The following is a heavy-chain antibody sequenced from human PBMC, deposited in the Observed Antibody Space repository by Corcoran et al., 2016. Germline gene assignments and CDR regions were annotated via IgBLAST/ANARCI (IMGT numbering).Heavy chain of an antibody. Sequence: EVQLVESGGGLVQPGRSLRLSCTTSGFTFGDYAMGWFRQSPGKGLEWVGLIRTKAKGGTTEYAASVKGRFSISRDDSKATAYLDMNSLETEDTAVYYCARDRLGPPNGYIFTYCGQGTLVTVSS. D-gene: IGHD5-12*01. CDR2: IRTKAKGGTT. J-gene: IGHJ4*02. CDR3: ARDRLGPPNGYIFTY. CDR1: GFTFGDYA. V-gene: IGHV3-49*03.